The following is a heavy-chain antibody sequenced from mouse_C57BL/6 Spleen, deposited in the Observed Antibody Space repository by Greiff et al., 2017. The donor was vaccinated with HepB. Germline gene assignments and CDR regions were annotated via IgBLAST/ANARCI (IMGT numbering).Heavy chain of an antibody. V-gene: IGHV1-50*01. CDR3: VLITTVVAPMAMDY. D-gene: IGHD1-1*01. CDR2: IDPSDSYT. J-gene: IGHJ4*01. CDR1: GYTFTSYW. Sequence: QVQLKQPGAELVKPGASVKLSCKASGYTFTSYWMQWVKQRPGQGLEWIGEIDPSDSYTNYNQKFKGKATLTVDTSSSTAYMQLSSLTSEDSAVYYCVLITTVVAPMAMDYWGQGTSVTVSS.